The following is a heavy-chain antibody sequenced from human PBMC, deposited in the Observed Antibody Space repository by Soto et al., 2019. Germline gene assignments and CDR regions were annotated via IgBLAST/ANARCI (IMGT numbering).Heavy chain of an antibody. CDR3: AKDKVWRRGYGMDV. V-gene: IGHV3-9*01. D-gene: IGHD2-21*01. J-gene: IGHJ6*02. Sequence: EVQLVESGGGLVQPGRSLRLSCAASGFTFDDYAMHWVRQAPGKGLEWVSGISWNSGSIGYADSVKGRFTISRDNAKNSLYLQMNSLRAEDTALYYCAKDKVWRRGYGMDVWGQGTTVTVSS. CDR1: GFTFDDYA. CDR2: ISWNSGSI.